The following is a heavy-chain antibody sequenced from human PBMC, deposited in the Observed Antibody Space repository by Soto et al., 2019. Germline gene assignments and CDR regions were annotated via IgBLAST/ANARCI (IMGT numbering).Heavy chain of an antibody. CDR1: GFIFNSYN. D-gene: IGHD2-21*01. J-gene: IGHJ6*02. Sequence: GGSLRLSCAASGFIFNSYNMHWVRQAPGKGLEWVSSIDSRGSNMYYADSVKGRFTISRDNANNSLFLQMNSLRDEDTAVYYCARDEDWCMDVWGQGTTVSVSS. CDR2: IDSRGSNM. V-gene: IGHV3-48*02. CDR3: ARDEDWCMDV.